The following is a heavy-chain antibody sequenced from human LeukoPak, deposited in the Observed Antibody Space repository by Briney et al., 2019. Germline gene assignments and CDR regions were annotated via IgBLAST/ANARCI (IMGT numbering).Heavy chain of an antibody. CDR2: IYRGGST. Sequence: PGGSLRLSCAASGFTFSSNYMSWVRQAPGKGLEWVSVIYRGGSTSSAASVPGRFPLSSDHSKNTLYLQMNRLRAEATAVYYCASGGGDPYFDYWGQGTLVTVSS. J-gene: IGHJ4*02. D-gene: IGHD3-16*01. CDR1: GFTFSSNY. CDR3: ASGGGDPYFDY. V-gene: IGHV3-66*01.